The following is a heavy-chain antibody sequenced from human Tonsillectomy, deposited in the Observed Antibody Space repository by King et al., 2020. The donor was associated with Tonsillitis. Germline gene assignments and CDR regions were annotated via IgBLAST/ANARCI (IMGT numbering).Heavy chain of an antibody. CDR2: IIPILGIA. V-gene: IGHV1-69*09. J-gene: IGHJ4*02. D-gene: IGHD2/OR15-2a*01. Sequence: VQLVESGAEVKKPGSSVKVSCKASGGTFSSYAISWVRQAPGQGLEWMGRIIPILGIANYAQKFQDKVTITADKSTHTAYLELSSLRSEDTAVYYCAREGTSSAFDYWGQGTLVTVSS. CDR1: GGTFSSYA. CDR3: AREGTSSAFDY.